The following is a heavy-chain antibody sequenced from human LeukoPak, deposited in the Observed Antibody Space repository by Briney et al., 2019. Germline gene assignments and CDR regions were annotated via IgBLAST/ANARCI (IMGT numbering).Heavy chain of an antibody. J-gene: IGHJ6*02. CDR3: ARPKWTVTTRSPHTYYYYGMDV. CDR1: GYTFTSYG. Sequence: VASVKVSCKASGYTFTSYGISWVRQAPGQGLEWMGWISAYNGNTNYAQKLQGRVTMTTDTSTSTAYMELRSLRSDDTAVYYCARPKWTVTTRSPHTYYYYGMDVWGQGTTVTVSS. D-gene: IGHD4-17*01. V-gene: IGHV1-18*01. CDR2: ISAYNGNT.